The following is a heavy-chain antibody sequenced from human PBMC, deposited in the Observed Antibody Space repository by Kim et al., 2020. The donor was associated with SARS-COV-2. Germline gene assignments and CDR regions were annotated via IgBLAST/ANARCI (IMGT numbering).Heavy chain of an antibody. V-gene: IGHV3-30*18. J-gene: IGHJ4*02. CDR3: AKGKMWDYAFDY. D-gene: IGHD4-17*01. CDR1: GFTFSSYG. CDR2: ISYDGSNK. Sequence: GGSLRLSCAASGFTFSSYGMHWVRQAPGKGLEWVAVISYDGSNKYYADSVKGRFTISRDNSKNTLYLQMNSLRAEDTAVYYCAKGKMWDYAFDYWGQGTL.